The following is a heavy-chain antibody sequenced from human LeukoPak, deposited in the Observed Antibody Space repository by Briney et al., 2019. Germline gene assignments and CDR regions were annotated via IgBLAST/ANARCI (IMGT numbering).Heavy chain of an antibody. CDR2: IYYSGST. D-gene: IGHD1-7*01. J-gene: IGHJ4*02. CDR1: GGSFSGYY. Sequence: ASETLSLTCAVYGGSFSGYYWSWIRQPPGKGLEWIGYIYYSGSTNYNPSLKSRVTISVDTSKNQFSLKLSSVTAADTAVYYCARESPVGGELWGQGTLVTVSS. CDR3: ARESPVGGEL. V-gene: IGHV4-59*01.